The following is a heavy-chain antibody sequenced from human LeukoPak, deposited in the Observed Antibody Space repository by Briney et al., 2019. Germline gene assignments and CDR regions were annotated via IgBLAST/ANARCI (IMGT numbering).Heavy chain of an antibody. J-gene: IGHJ6*02. D-gene: IGHD3-3*01. Sequence: PGGSLRLSCAASGFTFDDYGMSWVRQAPGKGLKWVSGINWNGSSTGYADSVKGRFTISRDNAKNSLYLQMNSLRAEDTALYHCARRGLWSTYGMDVWGQGTTVTVSS. CDR1: GFTFDDYG. CDR3: ARRGLWSTYGMDV. CDR2: INWNGSST. V-gene: IGHV3-20*01.